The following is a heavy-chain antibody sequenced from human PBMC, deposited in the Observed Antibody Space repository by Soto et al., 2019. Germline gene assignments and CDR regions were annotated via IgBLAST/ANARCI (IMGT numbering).Heavy chain of an antibody. J-gene: IGHJ6*02. CDR1: GFTFSSYA. CDR3: AKGVGYCSGGSCYRPDYGMDV. CDR2: ISGSGGST. Sequence: GGSLRLSCAASGFTFSSYAMSWVRQAPGKGLEWVSAISGSGGSTYYADSVKGRFTISRDNSKNTLYLQMNSLRAEDTAVYYCAKGVGYCSGGSCYRPDYGMDVWGQGTTVTVSS. D-gene: IGHD2-15*01. V-gene: IGHV3-23*01.